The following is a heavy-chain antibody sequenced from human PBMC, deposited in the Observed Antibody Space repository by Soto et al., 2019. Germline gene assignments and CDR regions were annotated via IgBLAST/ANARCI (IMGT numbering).Heavy chain of an antibody. CDR2: IDPSDSQT. CDR3: ARHIYDSDKGPTFPYHVDS. V-gene: IGHV5-10-1*01. Sequence: GEALKISCKGSGYSFAGYWITWVRQKPGKGLEWMGRIDPSDSQTYYSPSFRGHVTISVTKSITTVFLQWSSLRASDTAMYYCARHIYDSDKGPTFPYHVDSWGPGT. J-gene: IGHJ5*01. D-gene: IGHD3-22*01. CDR1: GYSFAGYW.